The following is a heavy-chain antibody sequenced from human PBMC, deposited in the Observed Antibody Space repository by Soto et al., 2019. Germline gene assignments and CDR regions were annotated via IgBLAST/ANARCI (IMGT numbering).Heavy chain of an antibody. Sequence: ASVKVSCKASGYTFTGYYIHWVRHAPGQGLEWMGWINPNNGDTNYAQKFQGRVTMTRDTSTSTAYMELSSLRFDDTAVYYCARHSGYDYVFDYWGQGTMVTVYS. CDR2: INPNNGDT. CDR1: GYTFTGYY. CDR3: ARHSGYDYVFDY. J-gene: IGHJ4*02. D-gene: IGHD5-12*01. V-gene: IGHV1-2*02.